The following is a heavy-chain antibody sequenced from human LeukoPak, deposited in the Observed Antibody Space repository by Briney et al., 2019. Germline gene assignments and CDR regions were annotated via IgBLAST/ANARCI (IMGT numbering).Heavy chain of an antibody. CDR2: MNPNSGNT. V-gene: IGHV1-8*01. D-gene: IGHD6-19*01. CDR1: GYTFTSYD. J-gene: IGHJ4*02. CDR3: ARTNKQWLVLGY. Sequence: GASVKVSCKASGYTFTSYDINWVRQATGQGLEWTGWMNPNSGNTGYAQKFQGRVTMTRNTSISTAYMELSSLRSEDTAVYYCARTNKQWLVLGYRGQGTLVTVSS.